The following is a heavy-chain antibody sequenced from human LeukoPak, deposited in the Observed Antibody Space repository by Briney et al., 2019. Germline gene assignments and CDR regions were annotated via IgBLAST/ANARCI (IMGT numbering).Heavy chain of an antibody. CDR2: ITGSGDFT. V-gene: IGHV3-23*01. Sequence: QTGGSLRLSCAASGFAFSSYSMGWVRQAPGKGLEWVSAITGSGDFTDYADSAKGRLTISRDNSKNTLSLQMDSLRAEDTAIYFCARRFYISSGWFDVWGQGTLVTVSS. CDR1: GFAFSSYS. CDR3: ARRFYISSGWFDV. D-gene: IGHD6-19*01. J-gene: IGHJ5*02.